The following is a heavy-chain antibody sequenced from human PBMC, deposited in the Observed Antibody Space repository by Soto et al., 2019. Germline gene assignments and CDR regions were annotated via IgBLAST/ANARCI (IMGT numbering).Heavy chain of an antibody. CDR1: GFTFTRYS. CDR2: ISSTTNYI. V-gene: IGHV3-21*06. D-gene: IGHD2-21*01. CDR3: ARESEDLTSNFDY. J-gene: IGHJ4*02. Sequence: EVQLVESGGGLVKPGESLRLSCAASGFTFTRYSMNWVRQAPGKGLEWVSTISSTTNYIYYGDSMKGRFTIPRDNAKNYLYLEMNSLRAEDTVVYYCARESEDLTSNFDYWGEGNLVTVSS.